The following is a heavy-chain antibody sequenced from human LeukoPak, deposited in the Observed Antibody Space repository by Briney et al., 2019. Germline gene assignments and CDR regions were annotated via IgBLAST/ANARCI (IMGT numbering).Heavy chain of an antibody. CDR2: IIPIFGTA. CDR3: ARSDVDIVATANYYYYGMDV. V-gene: IGHV1-69*13. J-gene: IGHJ6*02. Sequence: GASVKVSCKASGGTFGSYAISWVRQAPGQGLEWMGGIIPIFGTANYAQKFQGRVTITADESTSTAYMELSSLRSEDTAVYYCARSDVDIVATANYYYYGMDVWGQGTTVTVSS. D-gene: IGHD5-12*01. CDR1: GGTFGSYA.